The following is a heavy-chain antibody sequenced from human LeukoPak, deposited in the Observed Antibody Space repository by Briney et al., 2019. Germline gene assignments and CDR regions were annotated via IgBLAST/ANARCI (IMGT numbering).Heavy chain of an antibody. J-gene: IGHJ6*02. CDR1: GHTFTSYG. Sequence: ASVKVACKASGHTFTSYGISWVRQAPGQGLEWMGWISAYNGNTNYAQKFQERVTITRDMSTSTAYMELSSLRSEDTAVYYCAADRFDFWSGYQTYGMDVWGQGTTVTVSS. V-gene: IGHV1-18*01. CDR3: AADRFDFWSGYQTYGMDV. D-gene: IGHD3-3*01. CDR2: ISAYNGNT.